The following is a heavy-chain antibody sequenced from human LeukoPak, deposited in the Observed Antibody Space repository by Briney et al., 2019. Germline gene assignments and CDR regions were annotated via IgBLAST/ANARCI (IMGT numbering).Heavy chain of an antibody. CDR3: AKERPHGMDV. V-gene: IGHV3-21*01. D-gene: IGHD6-6*01. Sequence: GGSLRLSCAASGFTFSSYNMNWVRQAPGKGLEWVSTITSTSTYIAYADSAKGRFTISRDNADNSLYLQMNSLRDDDTAVYYCAKERPHGMDVWGQGTSVTVSS. CDR2: ITSTSTYI. J-gene: IGHJ6*02. CDR1: GFTFSSYN.